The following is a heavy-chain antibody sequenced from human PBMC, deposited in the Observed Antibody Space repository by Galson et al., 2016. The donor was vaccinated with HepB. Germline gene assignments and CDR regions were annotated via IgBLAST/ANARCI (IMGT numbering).Heavy chain of an antibody. CDR1: GFTFSSYW. V-gene: IGHV3-7*03. Sequence: SLRLSCAASGFTFSSYWMSWVRRAPGKGLEWVANVKRDGSERYYVDSVKGRFTISRDNVKNSLFLQMNSLRVEDTAVYYCARGANRGRPFDYWGQGTLVTVSS. D-gene: IGHD3-10*01. CDR3: ARGANRGRPFDY. J-gene: IGHJ4*02. CDR2: VKRDGSER.